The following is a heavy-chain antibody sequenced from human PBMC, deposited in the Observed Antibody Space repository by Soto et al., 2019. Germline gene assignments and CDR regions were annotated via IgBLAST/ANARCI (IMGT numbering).Heavy chain of an antibody. CDR2: ISSNGGST. J-gene: IGHJ6*02. CDR1: GFTFSSYA. D-gene: IGHD5-18*01. Sequence: EVQLVESGGGLVQPGGSLRLSCAASGFTFSSYAMHWVRQAPGKGLEYVSAISSNGGSTYYANSVKGRFTISRDNSKNTLYLQMGSLRAEDMAVYYCARGDTAMTHYYYGMDVWGQGTTVTVS. V-gene: IGHV3-64*01. CDR3: ARGDTAMTHYYYGMDV.